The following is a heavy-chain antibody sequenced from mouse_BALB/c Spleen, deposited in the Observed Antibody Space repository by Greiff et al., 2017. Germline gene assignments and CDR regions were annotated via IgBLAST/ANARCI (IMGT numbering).Heavy chain of an antibody. CDR1: GYTFTDYA. CDR2: ISTYYGDA. CDR3: ARGATMITTRGAMDY. V-gene: IGHV1S137*01. D-gene: IGHD2-4*01. J-gene: IGHJ4*01. Sequence: QVQLKESGAELVRPGVSVKISCKGSGYTFTDYAMHWVKQSHAKSLEWIGVISTYYGDASYNQKFKGKATMTVDKSSSTAYMELARLTSEDSAIYYCARGATMITTRGAMDYWGQGTSVTVSS.